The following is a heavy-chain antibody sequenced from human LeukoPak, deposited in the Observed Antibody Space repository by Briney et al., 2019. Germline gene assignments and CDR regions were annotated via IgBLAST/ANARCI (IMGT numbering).Heavy chain of an antibody. D-gene: IGHD5-12*01. Sequence: GGSLRLSCTASGFTFGDYAMSWFRQAPGKGLEWVAVISYDGSNKYYADPVKGRFTISRDNSKNTLYLQMNSLRAEDTAVYYCARTAGYGFDPWGQGTLVTVSS. J-gene: IGHJ5*02. CDR3: ARTAGYGFDP. V-gene: IGHV3-30*04. CDR1: GFTFGDYA. CDR2: ISYDGSNK.